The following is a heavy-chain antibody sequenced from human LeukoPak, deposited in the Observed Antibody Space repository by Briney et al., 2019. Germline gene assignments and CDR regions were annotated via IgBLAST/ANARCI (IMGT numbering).Heavy chain of an antibody. CDR2: IYPGDSDT. J-gene: IGHJ4*02. CDR3: ARPEGVYDFWSGEGAFDY. D-gene: IGHD3-3*01. Sequence: GASLKISFKGSGYSFTSYWIGWVRQMPGKGLEWMGIIYPGDSDTRYSPSFQGQVTISADKSISTAYLQWSSLKASDTAMYYCARPEGVYDFWSGEGAFDYWGQGTLVTVSS. V-gene: IGHV5-51*01. CDR1: GYSFTSYW.